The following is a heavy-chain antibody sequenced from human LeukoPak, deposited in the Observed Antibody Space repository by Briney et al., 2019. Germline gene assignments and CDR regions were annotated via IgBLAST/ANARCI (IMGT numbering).Heavy chain of an antibody. CDR2: IIPIFGTT. J-gene: IGHJ4*02. CDR3: AREGSSGFGDY. V-gene: IGHV1-69*13. CDR1: GYTFTSYG. Sequence: SVKVSCKASGYTFTSYGISWVRQAPGQGLEWMGGIIPIFGTTNYAQKFQGRVTITADESTSTAYMELSSLRSEDTAVYYCAREGSSGFGDYWGQGTLVTVSS. D-gene: IGHD6-19*01.